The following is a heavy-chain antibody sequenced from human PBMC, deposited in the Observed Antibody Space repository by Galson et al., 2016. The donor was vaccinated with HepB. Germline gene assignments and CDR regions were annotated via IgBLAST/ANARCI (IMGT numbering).Heavy chain of an antibody. Sequence: SLRLSCAASGFTLSSHSMNWVRQAPGQGLEWVSYITSSSSSIYYADSVKGRFTISRDNAKNSLYLQMNSLRGEDTAVYYCAREGYGDFDQIPNYYYYGLDVWGQGTTVTVSS. V-gene: IGHV3-48*01. J-gene: IGHJ6*02. CDR1: GFTLSSHS. CDR2: ITSSSSSI. CDR3: AREGYGDFDQIPNYYYYGLDV. D-gene: IGHD4-17*01.